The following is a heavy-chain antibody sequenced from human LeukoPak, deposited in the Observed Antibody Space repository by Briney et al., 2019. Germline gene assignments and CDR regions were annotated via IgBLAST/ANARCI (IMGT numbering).Heavy chain of an antibody. J-gene: IGHJ4*02. Sequence: GGSLRLSCAASGFTFSSYAMHWVRQAPGKGLEWVAVISYDGSNKYYADSVKGRFTISRDNSKNTLYLQMNSLRAEDTAVYYCAKVEVGYCSSTSCSTRGGLDYWGQGTLVTVSS. V-gene: IGHV3-30-3*01. CDR1: GFTFSSYA. CDR2: ISYDGSNK. D-gene: IGHD2-2*01. CDR3: AKVEVGYCSSTSCSTRGGLDY.